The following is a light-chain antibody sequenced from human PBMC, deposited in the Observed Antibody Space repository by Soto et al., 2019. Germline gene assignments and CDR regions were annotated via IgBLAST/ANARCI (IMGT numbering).Light chain of an antibody. Sequence: VLTQSPGTLSLSPGERATVSCRASQSVSSRSIAWYQQKPGQAPRLLIYGASSRATGIPDRFSGSGSGTDFTLTISGLEPEDFAVYYCHDYGNSPWTFGQGTKVEIK. J-gene: IGKJ1*01. CDR1: QSVSSRS. V-gene: IGKV3-20*01. CDR3: HDYGNSPWT. CDR2: GAS.